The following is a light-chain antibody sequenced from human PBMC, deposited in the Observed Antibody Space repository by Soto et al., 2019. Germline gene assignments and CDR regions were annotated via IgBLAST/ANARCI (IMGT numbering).Light chain of an antibody. J-gene: IGLJ1*01. CDR3: AAWDDSLNGSYV. CDR1: RSDLENV. Sequence: QSALTQPASVSGSPGQSVTISCTGTRSDLENVVSWYQQYPGKAPKLMIYEGNKRPAGISNRFSGSKSGNTASLTISGLQTEDEADYYCAAWDDSLNGSYVFGTGTKLTVL. CDR2: EGN. V-gene: IGLV2-23*01.